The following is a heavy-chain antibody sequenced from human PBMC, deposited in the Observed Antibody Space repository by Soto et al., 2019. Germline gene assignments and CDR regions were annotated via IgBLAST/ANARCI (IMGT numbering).Heavy chain of an antibody. D-gene: IGHD2-15*01. CDR2: INHSGST. CDR1: GGSISSSSYY. J-gene: IGHJ4*02. Sequence: SETLSLTCTVSGGSISSSSYYWGWIRQPPGKGLEWIGEINHSGSTNYNPSLKSRVTISVDTSKNQFSLKLSSVTAADTAVYYCARAIVVVVETSSVDFDYWGQGTLVTVSS. V-gene: IGHV4-39*07. CDR3: ARAIVVVVETSSVDFDY.